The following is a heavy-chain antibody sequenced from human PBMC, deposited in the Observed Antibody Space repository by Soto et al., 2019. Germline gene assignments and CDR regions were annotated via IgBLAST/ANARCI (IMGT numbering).Heavy chain of an antibody. J-gene: IGHJ4*02. D-gene: IGHD3-16*01. Sequence: SETLSLTCTVSGGSISSGDYYWSWIRQPPGKGLEWIGYIYYSGSTYYNPSLKSRVTISVDTSKNQFSLKLSSVTAADTAVYYCARGSRLVGFDYWGQGTLVTVSS. CDR1: GGSISSGDYY. CDR2: IYYSGST. CDR3: ARGSRLVGFDY. V-gene: IGHV4-30-4*01.